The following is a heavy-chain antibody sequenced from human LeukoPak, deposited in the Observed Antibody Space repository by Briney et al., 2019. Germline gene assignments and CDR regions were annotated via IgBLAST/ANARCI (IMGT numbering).Heavy chain of an antibody. V-gene: IGHV4-4*09. CDR2: IHSSGST. D-gene: IGHD6-19*01. CDR1: GGFISNNY. Sequence: SETLSLTCTVSGGFISNNYWSWIRQPPGKGLEWIGYIHSSGSTNYNPSLKSRATISVETSKSQFSLRLTSVTAADTAVYYCARGNGWYYYWGQGTLVTVSS. CDR3: ARGNGWYYY. J-gene: IGHJ4*02.